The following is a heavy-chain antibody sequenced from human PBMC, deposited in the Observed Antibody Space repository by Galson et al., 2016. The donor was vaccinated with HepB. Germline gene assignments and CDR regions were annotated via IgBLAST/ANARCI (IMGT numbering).Heavy chain of an antibody. D-gene: IGHD2/OR15-2a*01. J-gene: IGHJ6*02. CDR2: ISNSGRTI. CDR3: ARAGNSSDLLWYYGMDV. CDR1: GFTFSSYE. V-gene: IGHV3-48*03. Sequence: SLRLSCAASGFTFSSYEMNWVRQAPGKGLEWISYISNSGRTIYYADSVKGRFTVSRDNAKKSLYLQMNSLRVEDTALYYCARAGNSSDLLWYYGMDVWGQGTTVTVSS.